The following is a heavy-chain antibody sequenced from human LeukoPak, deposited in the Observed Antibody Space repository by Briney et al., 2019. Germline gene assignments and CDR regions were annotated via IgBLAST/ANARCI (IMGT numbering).Heavy chain of an antibody. CDR3: ARGEVLRYFDPSYYYGMDV. J-gene: IGHJ6*02. V-gene: IGHV1-69*04. CDR1: GGTFSSYA. CDR2: IIPILGTA. D-gene: IGHD3-9*01. Sequence: SVKVSCKASGGTFSSYAISWVRQAPGQGLEWMGRIIPILGTANYAQKFQGRVTITADKSTSTAYMELSSLRSEDTAVYYCARGEVLRYFDPSYYYGMDVWGQGTTVTVSS.